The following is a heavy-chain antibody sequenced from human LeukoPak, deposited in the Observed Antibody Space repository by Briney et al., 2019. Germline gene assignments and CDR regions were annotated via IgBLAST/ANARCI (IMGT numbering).Heavy chain of an antibody. V-gene: IGHV4-59*01. D-gene: IGHD3-10*01. Sequence: SETLSLTCTVSGGSISSYYWSWIRQPPGKGLEWIANIYYSGSTNYNPSLKSRVTISVDTSKNQFSLKLSSVTAADTAVYYCARGGYYGSGNDFRFDPWGQGTLVTVSS. J-gene: IGHJ5*02. CDR2: IYYSGST. CDR3: ARGGYYGSGNDFRFDP. CDR1: GGSISSYY.